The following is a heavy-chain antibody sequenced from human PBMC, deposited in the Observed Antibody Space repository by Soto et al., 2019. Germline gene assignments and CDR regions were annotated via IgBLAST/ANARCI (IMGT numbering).Heavy chain of an antibody. CDR2: IYYSGST. V-gene: IGHV4-39*01. J-gene: IGHJ4*02. CDR1: GGSISSYY. Sequence: SETLSLTCTVSGGSISSYYWGWIRQPPGKGLEWIGSIYYSGSTYYNPSLKSRVTISVDTSKNQFSLKLSSVTAADTAVYYCARQRSYYGSGSYYNLGSSNFDYWGQGTLVTVSS. D-gene: IGHD3-10*01. CDR3: ARQRSYYGSGSYYNLGSSNFDY.